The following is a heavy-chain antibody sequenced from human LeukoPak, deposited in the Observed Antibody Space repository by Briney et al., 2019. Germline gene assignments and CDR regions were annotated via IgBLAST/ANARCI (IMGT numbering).Heavy chain of an antibody. CDR2: ISSSGNII. CDR1: GFIFSDYY. J-gene: IGHJ3*02. Sequence: GGSLRLSCAASGFIFSDYYMSWVRQAPGKGLEWVSYISSSGNIIYYADSVKGRFTISRDNAKNSLYLQMNSLRAEDTAVYYCARGLIPPKGGSGSYYGAFDIWGQGTMVTVSS. V-gene: IGHV3-11*01. D-gene: IGHD3-10*01. CDR3: ARGLIPPKGGSGSYYGAFDI.